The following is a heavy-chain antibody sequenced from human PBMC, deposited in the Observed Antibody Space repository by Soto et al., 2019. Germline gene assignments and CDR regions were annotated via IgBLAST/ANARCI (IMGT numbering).Heavy chain of an antibody. D-gene: IGHD3-3*01. CDR2: INHSGST. Sequence: SETLSLTCAVYGGSFSGYYWSWIRQPPGKGLEWIGEINHSGSTNYNPSLKSRVTISVDTSKNQFSLKLSSVTAADTAVYYCARHLDFWSGLRSGWFDPWGQGTLVTVSS. V-gene: IGHV4-34*01. CDR1: GGSFSGYY. CDR3: ARHLDFWSGLRSGWFDP. J-gene: IGHJ5*02.